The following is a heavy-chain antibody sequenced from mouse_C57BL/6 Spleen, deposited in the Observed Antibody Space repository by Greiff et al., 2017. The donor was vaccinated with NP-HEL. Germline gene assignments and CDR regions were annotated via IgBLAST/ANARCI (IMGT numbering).Heavy chain of an antibody. J-gene: IGHJ2*01. CDR3: TRRRIPITTVFDY. V-gene: IGHV1-15*01. CDR2: IDPETGGT. D-gene: IGHD1-1*01. CDR1: GYTFTDYE. Sequence: VQLQQSGAELVRPGASVTLSCKASGYTFTDYEMHWVKQTPVHGLEWIGAIDPETGGTAYNQKFKGKAILTADKSSSTAYMELRSLTSEDSAVYYCTRRRIPITTVFDYWGQGTTLTVSS.